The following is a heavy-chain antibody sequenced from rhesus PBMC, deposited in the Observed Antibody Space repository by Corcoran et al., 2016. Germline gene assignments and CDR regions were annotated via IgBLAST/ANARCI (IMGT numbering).Heavy chain of an antibody. D-gene: IGHD6-31*01. CDR2: ISWYSGST. V-gene: IGHV3-78*01. CDR1: GFTFYDYA. Sequence: EVQLVESGGGVVQPGGSLRLSCAAFGFTFYDYAVGWVLPAPGKGLEWFSDISWYSGSTVYADSVKGRFTISRDNAKNSLYLQMDRLRAEDTALYYCARGADSSGSYYFDYWGQGVLVTVSS. J-gene: IGHJ4*01. CDR3: ARGADSSGSYYFDY.